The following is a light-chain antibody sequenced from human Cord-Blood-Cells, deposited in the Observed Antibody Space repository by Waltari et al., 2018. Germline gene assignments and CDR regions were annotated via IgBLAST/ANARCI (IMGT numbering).Light chain of an antibody. CDR2: DVS. CDR3: SSYSSSSTWV. CDR1: SSDVGGYNY. V-gene: IGLV2-14*01. J-gene: IGLJ3*02. Sequence: QSALTQPASVSGSPGQSITISCTGTSSDVGGYNYVSWYQQHPGKASKVMIYDVSNRPAGVSNRFSGSKSGNTASLAISGLQAEDEADYYGSSYSSSSTWVYGGGTKLTVL.